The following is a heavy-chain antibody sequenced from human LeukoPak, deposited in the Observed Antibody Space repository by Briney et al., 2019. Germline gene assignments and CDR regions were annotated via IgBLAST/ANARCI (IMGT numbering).Heavy chain of an antibody. D-gene: IGHD3-10*01. V-gene: IGHV5-51*01. J-gene: IGHJ4*02. CDR2: IYPGDSDT. CDR3: ARISEAHRGGRGDY. Sequence: GESLKICCKGSGYSFTSYWIGWVRQMPGKGLEWMGIIYPGDSDTRYSPSFQGQVTISADMSISTAYLQWSSLRASDTAMYYCARISEAHRGGRGDYWGQGTLVTVSS. CDR1: GYSFTSYW.